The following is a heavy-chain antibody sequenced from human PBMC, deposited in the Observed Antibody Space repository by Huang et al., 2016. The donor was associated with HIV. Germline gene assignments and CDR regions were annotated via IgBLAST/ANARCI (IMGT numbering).Heavy chain of an antibody. CDR1: GFKFDDAW. V-gene: IGHV3-15*05. J-gene: IGHJ4*01. D-gene: IGHD2-8*01. CDR3: TWDNKGVDDY. CDR2: IKSGHGGGTR. Sequence: DVELVQFGGGSAKAGGSLRLSCRGSGFKFDDAWIRWVRQGPVKRLEWIGRIKSGHGGGTRDYRDSVRSRFTISRDDSRQTSFLELQILEEEDTGRYYCTWDNKGVDDYWGQGSLVVVSS.